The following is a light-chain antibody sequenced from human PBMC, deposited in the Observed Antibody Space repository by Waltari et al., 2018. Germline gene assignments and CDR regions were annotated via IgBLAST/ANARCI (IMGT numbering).Light chain of an antibody. CDR3: ATWDASLNGHV. V-gene: IGLV1-44*01. CDR2: SNA. CDR1: SSNIGSHA. J-gene: IGLJ1*01. Sequence: QSVLTQPPSASGTPGQRVTISCSGRSSNIGSHAVNWFQHLPGTAPKLLIYSNAQRPSGVPDRFSGSKSGTPASLAISGLQSEDEADYYCATWDASLNGHVFGTGTKVTVL.